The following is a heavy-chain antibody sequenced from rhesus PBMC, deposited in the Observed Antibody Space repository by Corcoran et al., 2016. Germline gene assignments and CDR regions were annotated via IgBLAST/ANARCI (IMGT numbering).Heavy chain of an antibody. J-gene: IGHJ3*01. D-gene: IGHD3-3*01. CDR2: IYGSSTST. CDR3: AREEVTIFGLDPDAFDF. V-gene: IGHV4S10*01. Sequence: QVQLQESGPGVVKPSETLSLTCAVSGGSISDSYRWSWIRQPPGKGLEWIGYIYGSSTSTNYNPSHTSRVTISKDTSKNQFSLKLSSMTAADTAVYYCAREEVTIFGLDPDAFDFWGQGLRVTVSS. CDR1: GGSISDSYR.